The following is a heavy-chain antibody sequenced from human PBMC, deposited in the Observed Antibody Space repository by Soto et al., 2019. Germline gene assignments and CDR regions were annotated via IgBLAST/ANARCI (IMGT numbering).Heavy chain of an antibody. J-gene: IGHJ4*02. D-gene: IGHD6-6*01. CDR3: AKEVIAARPYCLDH. V-gene: IGHV3-23*01. Sequence: PGGSLRLSCEASGFTFTNYAVSWARQTPGKGLEWVATISASGAYTFYADSVQGRFTISRDNSQNTLFLHMRSLRAGDTATYCCAKEVIAARPYCLDHWGQGTLVTVAP. CDR1: GFTFTNYA. CDR2: ISASGAYT.